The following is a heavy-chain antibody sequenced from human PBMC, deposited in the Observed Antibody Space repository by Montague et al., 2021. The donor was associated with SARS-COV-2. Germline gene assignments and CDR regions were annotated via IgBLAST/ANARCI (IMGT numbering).Heavy chain of an antibody. D-gene: IGHD5-24*01. CDR2: IYTSGST. CDR1: GGSITSYY. V-gene: IGHV4-59*13. CDR3: ARGDVEMATIKSGGPFDHYYC. J-gene: IGHJ4*02. Sequence: SETLSLTCTVSGGSITSYYWSWIRQPPGKGLEWIGYIYTSGSTNYNPSLKSPVTISVDTSKNQFSLKLSSVAAADTAVYYCARGDVEMATIKSGGPFDHYYCWGQGTLVTVSS.